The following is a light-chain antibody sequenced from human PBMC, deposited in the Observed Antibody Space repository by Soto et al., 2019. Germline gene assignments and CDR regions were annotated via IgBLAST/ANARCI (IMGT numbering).Light chain of an antibody. CDR3: QRFGTSPPWT. V-gene: IGKV3-15*01. J-gene: IGKJ1*01. CDR2: GAS. Sequence: EIVMTQSPATLSVSPGEGATLSCRASQSLSTNLAWYQQKPGQAPRLLIYGASTRATGIPARFSGSGSGTEFTLTISSLQSEDFAIYYCQRFGTSPPWTFGQGTKVDIK. CDR1: QSLSTN.